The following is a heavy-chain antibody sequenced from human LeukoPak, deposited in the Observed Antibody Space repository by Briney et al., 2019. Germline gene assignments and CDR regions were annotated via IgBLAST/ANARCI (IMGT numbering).Heavy chain of an antibody. V-gene: IGHV3-33*06. CDR1: GFRFSDYA. Sequence: GGSLRLSCAASGFRFSDYAMHWVRQAPGKGLEWVAVIWYDGVNKYYADSVKGRFTISRDNSLNTLYLQMNSLKVEDTAVYYCAKDDYGDFDYWGQGTLVTVSS. J-gene: IGHJ4*02. CDR2: IWYDGVNK. CDR3: AKDDYGDFDY. D-gene: IGHD4-17*01.